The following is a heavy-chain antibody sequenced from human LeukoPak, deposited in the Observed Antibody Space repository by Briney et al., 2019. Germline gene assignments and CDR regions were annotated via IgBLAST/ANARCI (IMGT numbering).Heavy chain of an antibody. J-gene: IGHJ4*02. CDR2: INHSGST. V-gene: IGHV4-34*01. Sequence: PSETLSLTCAVYGGSFSGYYWSWIRQPPGKGLEWIGEINHSGSTNYNPSLKSRVTISVDTSKNQFSLKLSSVTAADTAVYYCARKKGYYALWGQGTLVTVSS. CDR3: ARKKGYYAL. CDR1: GGSFSGYY. D-gene: IGHD3-10*01.